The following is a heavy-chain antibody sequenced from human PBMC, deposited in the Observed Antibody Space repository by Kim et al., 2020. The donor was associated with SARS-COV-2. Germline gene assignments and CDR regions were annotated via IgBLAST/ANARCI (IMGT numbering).Heavy chain of an antibody. J-gene: IGHJ5*02. CDR2: IYYSGST. CDR1: GGSISSYY. D-gene: IGHD3-16*01. Sequence: SETLSLTCTVSGGSISSYYWSWIRQPPGKGLEWIGYIYYSGSTNYNPSLKSRVTISVDTSKNQFSLKLSSVTAADTAVYYCARVHQGDCWFDPWGQGTLVTVSS. V-gene: IGHV4-59*13. CDR3: ARVHQGDCWFDP.